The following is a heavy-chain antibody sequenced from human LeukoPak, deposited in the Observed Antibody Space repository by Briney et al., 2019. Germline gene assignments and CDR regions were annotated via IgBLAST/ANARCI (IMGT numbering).Heavy chain of an antibody. J-gene: IGHJ6*02. CDR2: ISYDGSNK. V-gene: IGHV3-30*18. D-gene: IGHD3-10*01. CDR3: AKDYGSGNYYYGMDV. CDR1: GFTFSSYG. Sequence: GGSLRLSCAASGFTFSSYGMHWARQAPGKGLEWVAVISYDGSNKYCADSVKGRFTISRDNSKNTLYLQMNSLRAEDTAVYYCAKDYGSGNYYYGMDVWGQGTTVTVSS.